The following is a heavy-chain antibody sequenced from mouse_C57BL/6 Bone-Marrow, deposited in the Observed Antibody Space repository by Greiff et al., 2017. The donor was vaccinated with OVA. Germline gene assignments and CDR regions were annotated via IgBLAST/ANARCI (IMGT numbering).Heavy chain of an antibody. CDR3: AKVHYYGSSPAWFAY. V-gene: IGHV1-81*01. CDR1: GYTFTSYG. CDR2: IYPRSGNT. D-gene: IGHD1-1*01. J-gene: IGHJ3*01. Sequence: QVQLKQSGAELARPGASVKLSCKASGYTFTSYGISWVKQRTGQGLEWIGEIYPRSGNTYYNEKFKGKATLTADKSSSTAYMELRSLTSEDSAVYVCAKVHYYGSSPAWFAYWGQGTLVTVSA.